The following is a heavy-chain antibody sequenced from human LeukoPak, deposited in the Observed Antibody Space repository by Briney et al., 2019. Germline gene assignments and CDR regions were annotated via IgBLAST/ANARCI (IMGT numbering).Heavy chain of an antibody. CDR1: GFTFSSYA. D-gene: IGHD4-17*01. V-gene: IGHV3-23*01. CDR2: ISGSGGRT. J-gene: IGHJ4*02. Sequence: PGGCLRLSCAAAGFTFSSYAMNWVRQAPGKGLEWVSVISGSGGRTYYIDSVKGRFTISRDNSKNTLYLQMNSLRDDDTAVYYCAKGRGYGDYGSTFEYWGQGTLATVSS. CDR3: AKGRGYGDYGSTFEY.